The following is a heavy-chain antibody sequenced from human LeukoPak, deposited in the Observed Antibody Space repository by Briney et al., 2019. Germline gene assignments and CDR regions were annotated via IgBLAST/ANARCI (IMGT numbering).Heavy chain of an antibody. D-gene: IGHD5-18*01. V-gene: IGHV3-23*01. CDR3: GKTTVGYSSGQKPAWPVDY. CDR2: IFGSGGSP. J-gene: IGHJ4*02. CDR1: GFPFGSHA. Sequence: QPGGSLRLPCEASGFPFGSHAMYWVRPGPGKGLEWVAGIFGSGGSPHYADPVKGRFTISRDNSRNTVYLQINSLRAEDTAVYYCGKTTVGYSSGQKPAWPVDYWGQGTLVTVSS.